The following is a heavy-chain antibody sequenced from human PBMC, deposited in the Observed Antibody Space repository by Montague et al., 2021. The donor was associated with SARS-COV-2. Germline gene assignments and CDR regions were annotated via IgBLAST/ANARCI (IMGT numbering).Heavy chain of an antibody. J-gene: IGHJ4*02. Sequence: SLRLSCAASGVTFGDHYMDWVRQAPGKGLEWVARIGSEAKSYTTQYAASVKGRFTISRDDSKISLYLQMNSLKSEDSAVYYCARDAGRYSFDSWGQGTLVTVST. CDR2: IGSEAKSYTT. CDR1: GVTFGDHY. CDR3: ARDAGRYSFDS. D-gene: IGHD3-16*01. V-gene: IGHV3-72*01.